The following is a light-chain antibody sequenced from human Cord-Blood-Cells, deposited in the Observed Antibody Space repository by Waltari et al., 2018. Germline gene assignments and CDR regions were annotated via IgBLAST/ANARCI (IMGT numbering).Light chain of an antibody. J-gene: IGKJ5*01. V-gene: IGKV1-39*01. CDR2: AAS. CDR1: QSIRSY. Sequence: DIQMTQSPSSLSASVGDRVTITCRASQSIRSYLNWYQQKPGKAPKLLIYAASSLQSGVPSRISGSGSGTDFTLTISSLQPEDFATYYCQQSYSTPITFGQGTRLEIK. CDR3: QQSYSTPIT.